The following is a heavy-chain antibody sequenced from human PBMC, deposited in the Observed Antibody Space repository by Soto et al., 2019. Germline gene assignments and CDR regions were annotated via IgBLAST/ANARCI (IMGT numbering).Heavy chain of an antibody. CDR2: ISSSGSTI. D-gene: IGHD6-13*01. J-gene: IGHJ3*02. V-gene: IGHV3-48*03. CDR1: GLPSIIYE. Sequence: EVQLVESGGALDNLEGSLRLSVEASGLPSIIYEMTWSPRAPGKGLEWVSYISSSGSTIYYADSVKGRFTISRDNAKNSLYLQMNSLRAEDTAVYYCARDQIAAAWAFDIWGQGTMVTVSS. CDR3: ARDQIAAAWAFDI.